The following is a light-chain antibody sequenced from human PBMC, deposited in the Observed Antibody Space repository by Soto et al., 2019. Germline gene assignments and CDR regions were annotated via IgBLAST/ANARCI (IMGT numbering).Light chain of an antibody. V-gene: IGKV1-5*01. J-gene: IGKJ1*01. CDR1: QTISSW. CDR2: DAS. CDR3: QQYNSYSQT. Sequence: DIQMTQSPSTLSGSVGDRVTITCRASQTISSWLDWYQQKPGKAPKLLIYDASSLESGVPSRFSGSGSGTEFTLAIISLLPDDVATYYCQQYNSYSQTFGQGTKVDIK.